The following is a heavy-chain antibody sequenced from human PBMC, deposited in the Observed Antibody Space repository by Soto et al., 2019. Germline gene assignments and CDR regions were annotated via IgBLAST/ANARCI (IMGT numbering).Heavy chain of an antibody. CDR1: GGSFSGYY. V-gene: IGHV4-34*01. D-gene: IGHD2-2*01. CDR2: INHSGST. Sequence: QVQLQQWGAGLLKPSETLSLTCAVYGGSFSGYYWSWIRQPPGKGLEWIGEINHSGSTNYNPSLKSRVTISVDTSKNQFSLKLSSVTAADTAVYHCARVGRYCSSTSCRMGWFDPWGQGTLVTVSS. CDR3: ARVGRYCSSTSCRMGWFDP. J-gene: IGHJ5*02.